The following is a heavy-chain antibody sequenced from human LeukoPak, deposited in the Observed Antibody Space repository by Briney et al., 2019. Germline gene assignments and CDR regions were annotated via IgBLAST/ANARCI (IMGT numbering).Heavy chain of an antibody. CDR1: GGSVSSGSHY. D-gene: IGHD3-22*01. Sequence: AETLSLTCTVSGGSVSSGSHYWSRIRQPPGKRLEWIGYINDSGSTSYNPSLTIRVTISVDTSQNQFSLKLTSVTAADTAVYYCARAVVLYYFDYWGQGTLVTVSS. J-gene: IGHJ4*02. V-gene: IGHV4-61*01. CDR3: ARAVVLYYFDY. CDR2: INDSGST.